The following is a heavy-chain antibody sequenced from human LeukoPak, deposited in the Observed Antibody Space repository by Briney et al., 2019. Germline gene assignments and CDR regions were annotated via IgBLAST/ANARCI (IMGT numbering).Heavy chain of an antibody. J-gene: IGHJ4*02. CDR1: GFTFGDYA. V-gene: IGHV3-49*03. D-gene: IGHD4-17*01. Sequence: GGSLRLSCTASGFTFGDYAMSWFRQAPGKGLEWVGFIRSKAYGGTPEYAASVKGRFIISRDDSKSTAYLQMNSLKTEDTAAYYCSRFKSTVTTLFDYWGQGALVTVSS. CDR2: IRSKAYGGTP. CDR3: SRFKSTVTTLFDY.